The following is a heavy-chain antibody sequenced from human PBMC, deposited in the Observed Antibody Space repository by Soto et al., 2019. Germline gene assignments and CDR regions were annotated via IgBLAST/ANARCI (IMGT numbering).Heavy chain of an antibody. CDR3: GRSYVTSRPIDF. V-gene: IGHV1-46*01. J-gene: IGHJ4*02. Sequence: QVQLVQSGAEVRKPGASVKVSCEASGYSLTSYYMHWVRRAPGQGLEWMGITNPSDGSTNYAQKIQGRVTMTSDTSTSTVYMEMSSLRAEDTAMYYCGRSYVTSRPIDFWGQGTLVTVSS. CDR1: GYSLTSYY. D-gene: IGHD3-10*02. CDR2: TNPSDGST.